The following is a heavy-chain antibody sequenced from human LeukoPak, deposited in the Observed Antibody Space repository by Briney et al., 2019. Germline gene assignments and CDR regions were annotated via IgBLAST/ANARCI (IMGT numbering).Heavy chain of an antibody. V-gene: IGHV4-34*01. CDR1: GQSLRSSY. J-gene: IGHJ5*02. Sequence: PSETLSLTPALSGQSLRSSYWCWICQPPGKGLEWIGEINHSGSTNYNPSLKSRVTISVDTSKNQFSLKLSSVTAADTAVYYCARGGIPGGPNWFDPWGQGTLVTVSS. D-gene: IGHD2-2*01. CDR3: ARGGIPGGPNWFDP. CDR2: INHSGST.